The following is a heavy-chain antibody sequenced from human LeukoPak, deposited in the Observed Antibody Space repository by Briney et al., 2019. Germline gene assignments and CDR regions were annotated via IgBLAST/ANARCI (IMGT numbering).Heavy chain of an antibody. CDR2: IYYSGST. V-gene: IGHV4-59*01. J-gene: IGHJ4*02. Sequence: PSETLSLTCTVSGGSISSYYWSWLRQPPGKGLEWIGYIYYSGSTNYNPSLKSRVTISVDTSKNQFSLKLSSVTAADTAVYYCARIAAAGRPFDYWGQGTLVTVSS. CDR3: ARIAAAGRPFDY. CDR1: GGSISSYY. D-gene: IGHD6-13*01.